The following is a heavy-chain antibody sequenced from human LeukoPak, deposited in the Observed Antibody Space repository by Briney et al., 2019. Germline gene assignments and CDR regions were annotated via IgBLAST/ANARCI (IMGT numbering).Heavy chain of an antibody. CDR1: GFTFSDYY. V-gene: IGHV3-11*01. D-gene: IGHD3-22*01. CDR2: ISSSGSTI. Sequence: GGSLRLSCAASGFTFSDYYMSWIRQAPGKGLEWVSYISSSGSTIYYADSVKGRFTISRDNAKNSLYLQMNSLRAEDTAVYYCAKDTDSSGYYYIYNWFDPWGQGTLVTVSS. J-gene: IGHJ5*02. CDR3: AKDTDSSGYYYIYNWFDP.